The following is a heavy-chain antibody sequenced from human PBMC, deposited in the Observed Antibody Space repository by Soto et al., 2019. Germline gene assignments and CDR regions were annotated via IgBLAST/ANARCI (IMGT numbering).Heavy chain of an antibody. CDR3: ARDSGSLGY. CDR1: GYSFTSLD. V-gene: IGHV1-46*01. D-gene: IGHD1-26*01. CDR2: INPSGGST. J-gene: IGHJ4*02. Sequence: ASVKVSCKASGYSFTSLDINWVRQTTVQGLEWMGIINPSGGSTSYAQKFQGRVTITRDTSASTAYMELSSLRSEDTAVYYCARDSGSLGYWGQGTLVTVSS.